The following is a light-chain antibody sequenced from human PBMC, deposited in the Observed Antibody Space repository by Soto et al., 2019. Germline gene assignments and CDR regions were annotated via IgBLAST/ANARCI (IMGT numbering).Light chain of an antibody. J-gene: IGKJ1*01. CDR3: QQYGSSGT. CDR2: DAS. V-gene: IGKV3-11*01. Sequence: EILLTQSPATLSLSPLEISTFSLMASQSVSSYLAWYQQKPGQAPRLLIYDASNRATGIPARFSGGGTGTDFTLTISRLEPEDFAVYYCQQYGSSGTFGQGTKVDIK. CDR1: QSVSSY.